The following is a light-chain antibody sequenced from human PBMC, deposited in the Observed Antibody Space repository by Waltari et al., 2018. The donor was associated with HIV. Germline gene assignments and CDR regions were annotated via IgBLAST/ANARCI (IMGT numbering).Light chain of an antibody. CDR1: SSDVGGYNY. V-gene: IGLV2-14*01. Sequence: QSALTQPASVSGSPGQSITISCTGTSSDVGGYNYVSWYQQHPGKASKLMSYEVSNRPSGVSNRFTGSKSGNTASLTLSGLQAEDEADYYCSSYTSSSTRVFGGGTKLTVL. J-gene: IGLJ2*01. CDR3: SSYTSSSTRV. CDR2: EVS.